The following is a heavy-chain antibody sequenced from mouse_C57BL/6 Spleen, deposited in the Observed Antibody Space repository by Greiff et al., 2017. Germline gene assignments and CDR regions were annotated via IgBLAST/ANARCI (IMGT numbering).Heavy chain of an antibody. D-gene: IGHD4-1*01. J-gene: IGHJ2*01. CDR1: GFSLTSYG. CDR2: IWSDGST. V-gene: IGHV2-6-1*01. Sequence: VHLVESGPGLVAPSQSLSITCTVSGFSLTSYGVHWVRQPPGKGLEWLVVIWSDGSTTYNSALKSRLSISKDNSKSQVFLKMNSLQTDDTAMYYCARHPRYLGLGLFDYWGQGTTLTVSS. CDR3: ARHPRYLGLGLFDY.